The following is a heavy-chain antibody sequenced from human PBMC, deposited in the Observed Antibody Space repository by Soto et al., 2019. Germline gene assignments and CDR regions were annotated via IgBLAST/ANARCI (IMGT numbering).Heavy chain of an antibody. J-gene: IGHJ4*02. CDR2: ISYDGSNK. Sequence: HPGGSLILSCAASGFTFSSYGMHWVRQAPGKGLEWVAVISYDGSNKYYADSVKGRFTISRDNSKNTLYLQMNSLRAEDTAVYYCAKVVPPKALYVSSSWYLGYWGQGTLVTVSS. D-gene: IGHD6-13*01. V-gene: IGHV3-30*18. CDR3: AKVVPPKALYVSSSWYLGY. CDR1: GFTFSSYG.